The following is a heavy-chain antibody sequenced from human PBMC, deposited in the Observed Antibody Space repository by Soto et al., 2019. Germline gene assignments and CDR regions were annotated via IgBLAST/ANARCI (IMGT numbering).Heavy chain of an antibody. CDR2: IYYSGST. V-gene: IGHV4-31*03. Sequence: QVQLQESGPGLVKPSHTLSLTCTVSGGCISSGGYCWSWIRQHPGKGLEWIGYIYYSGSTYYNPSLKSRVTISVDTSKNQFSLKLSSVTAADTAVYYCASKTSDYGDYSLHFQHWGQGTLVTVSS. CDR1: GGCISSGGYC. CDR3: ASKTSDYGDYSLHFQH. D-gene: IGHD4-17*01. J-gene: IGHJ1*01.